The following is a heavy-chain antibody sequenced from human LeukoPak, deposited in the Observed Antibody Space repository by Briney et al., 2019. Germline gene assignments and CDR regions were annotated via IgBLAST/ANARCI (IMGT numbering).Heavy chain of an antibody. D-gene: IGHD3-22*01. V-gene: IGHV3-21*01. J-gene: IGHJ4*02. CDR2: ISSSSGYI. CDR1: GFTFSSYN. Sequence: GGSLRLSCAASGFTFSSYNMNWVRQAPGKGLEWVSSISSSSGYIYYADSVKGRFTISRDNAKNSLYLQMNSLRAEDTAVYYCARGPLYYYDNSGHSDYWGQGTLVTVSS. CDR3: ARGPLYYYDNSGHSDY.